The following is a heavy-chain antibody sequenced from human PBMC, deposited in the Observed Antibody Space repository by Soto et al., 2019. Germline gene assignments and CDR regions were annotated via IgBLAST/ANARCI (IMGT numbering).Heavy chain of an antibody. Sequence: SETLSLTCAVYGGSFSGYYWSWIRQPPGKGLEWIGEINHSGSTNYNPSLKSRVTISVDTSKNQFSLKLSSVTAADTAVYYCARGQWFGVYYYYMDVWGKGTTVTVSS. D-gene: IGHD3-10*01. CDR2: INHSGST. V-gene: IGHV4-34*01. CDR1: GGSFSGYY. CDR3: ARGQWFGVYYYYMDV. J-gene: IGHJ6*03.